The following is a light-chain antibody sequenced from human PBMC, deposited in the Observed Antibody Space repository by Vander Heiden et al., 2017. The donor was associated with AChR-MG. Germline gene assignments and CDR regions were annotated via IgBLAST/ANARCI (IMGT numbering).Light chain of an antibody. CDR2: DAS. Sequence: DIQMTQSPSSLSASVGDRVTITCRASQSISRFLNWYRQTPGKAPKLLIHDASSLQNGVPSGFSGSGSGTEFTLTISSLQPEDFATYYCQQSYSIPPTFGGGTKVEIK. J-gene: IGKJ4*01. V-gene: IGKV1-39*01. CDR3: QQSYSIPPT. CDR1: QSISRF.